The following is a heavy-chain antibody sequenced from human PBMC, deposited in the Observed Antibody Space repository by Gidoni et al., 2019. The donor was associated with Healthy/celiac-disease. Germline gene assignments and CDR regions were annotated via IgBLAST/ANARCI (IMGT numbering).Heavy chain of an antibody. Sequence: QLQLLQSGAEVKKPGSPVTASCKVSGGTFTSYAINWVRQAPGEGLELLGGIIPSFGTANYAQKFQGRVTITADESTSTAYMELSSLRSEDTAVYYCARGRRLGSGGGCCGWFDPWGQGTLVTVSS. CDR2: IIPSFGTA. D-gene: IGHD2-15*01. CDR1: GGTFTSYA. J-gene: IGHJ5*02. CDR3: ARGRRLGSGGGCCGWFDP. V-gene: IGHV1-69*01.